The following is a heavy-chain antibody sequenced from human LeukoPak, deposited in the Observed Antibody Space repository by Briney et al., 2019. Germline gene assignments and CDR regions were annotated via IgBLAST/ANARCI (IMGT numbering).Heavy chain of an antibody. V-gene: IGHV4-34*01. D-gene: IGHD4-17*01. Sequence: PSETLSLTCAVYGGSFSGYYWSWIRQPPGKGLEWIGENNHSGSTNYNPSLKSRVTISVDTSKNQFSLKLSSVTAADTAVYYCARSMQVNGDYVWYYFDYWGQGTLVTVSS. CDR3: ARSMQVNGDYVWYYFDY. CDR1: GGSFSGYY. J-gene: IGHJ4*02. CDR2: NNHSGST.